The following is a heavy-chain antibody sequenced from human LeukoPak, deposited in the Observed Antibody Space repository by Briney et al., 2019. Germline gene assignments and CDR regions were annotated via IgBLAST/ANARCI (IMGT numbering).Heavy chain of an antibody. J-gene: IGHJ4*02. V-gene: IGHV1-69*04. CDR2: IIPILGIA. Sequence: SVKVSCKASGGTFSSYAISWVRQAPGQGLEWMGRIIPILGIANYAQKFQGRVTLTRDTSIITTYMELSRLRSDDTAVYYCARDKELTFDYWGQGTLVTVSS. D-gene: IGHD1-7*01. CDR3: ARDKELTFDY. CDR1: GGTFSSYA.